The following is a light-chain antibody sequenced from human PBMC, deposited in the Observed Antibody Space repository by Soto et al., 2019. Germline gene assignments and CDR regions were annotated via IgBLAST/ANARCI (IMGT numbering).Light chain of an antibody. V-gene: IGLV2-8*01. CDR2: GVS. Sequence: QSALTQPHSASGSPGQSVTISCTGTSSDVGGYNSVSWYQQHPGKAPKLMIYGVSTRPSGVPDRFSASKSGNTPSLTVSGLRAEDEAHYYFSSHSGSNKAVVFGGGTKLTVL. J-gene: IGLJ2*01. CDR1: SSDVGGYNS. CDR3: SSHSGSNKAVV.